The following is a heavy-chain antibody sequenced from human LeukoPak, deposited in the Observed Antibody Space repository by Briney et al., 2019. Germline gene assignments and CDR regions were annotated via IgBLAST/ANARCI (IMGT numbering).Heavy chain of an antibody. CDR2: IYYSGST. J-gene: IGHJ4*02. CDR1: GVSISSSSYY. Sequence: PSETLSLTCTVSGVSISSSSYYWGWIRQPPGEGLEWIGSIYYSGSTYDNPSLKSRVTISVDTYKNQFSLKLSSVTAADTAVYYCASGYSYDLFDYWGQGTLVTVSS. CDR3: ASGYSYDLFDY. V-gene: IGHV4-39*01. D-gene: IGHD5-18*01.